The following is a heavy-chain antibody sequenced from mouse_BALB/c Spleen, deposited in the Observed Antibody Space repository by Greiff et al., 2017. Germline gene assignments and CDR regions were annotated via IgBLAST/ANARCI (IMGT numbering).Heavy chain of an antibody. CDR1: GFSLTSYG. D-gene: IGHD1-1*01. J-gene: IGHJ2*01. CDR3: AREDYYGSSLRYFDY. Sequence: VQLQESGPGLVAPSQSLSITCTVSGFSLTSYGVHWVRQPPGKGLEWLGVIWAGGSTNYNSALMSRLSISKDNSKSQVFLKMNSLQTDDTAMYYCAREDYYGSSLRYFDYWGQGTTLTVSS. V-gene: IGHV2-9*02. CDR2: IWAGGST.